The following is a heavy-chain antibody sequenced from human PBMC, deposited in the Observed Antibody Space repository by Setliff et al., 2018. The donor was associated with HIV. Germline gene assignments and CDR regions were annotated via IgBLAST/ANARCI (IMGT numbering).Heavy chain of an antibody. J-gene: IGHJ4*02. CDR3: AGEPDY. Sequence: PGGSLRLSCAAFGFTFSSYGMSWVRQAPGKGLEWIGEINHSGSTNYNPSLKSRVTITVDTSKNQFFLKLSSVTAADPAVYYCAGEPDYWGQGILVTVSS. CDR1: GFTFSSYG. CDR2: INHSGST. V-gene: IGHV4-34*01.